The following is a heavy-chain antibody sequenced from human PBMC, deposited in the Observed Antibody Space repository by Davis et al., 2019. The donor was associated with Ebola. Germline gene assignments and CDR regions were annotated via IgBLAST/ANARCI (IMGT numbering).Heavy chain of an antibody. D-gene: IGHD6-6*01. Sequence: CAVYGGSFSGYYWSWIRQPPGRGLEWIGEINHSGSTNYNPSLKSRVTISVDTSKNQFSLKLSSVTATDTAVYYCARGPRRGYSSSSRNWFDPWGQGTLVTVSS. CDR3: ARGPRRGYSSSSRNWFDP. J-gene: IGHJ5*02. CDR2: INHSGST. V-gene: IGHV4-34*01. CDR1: GGSFSGYY.